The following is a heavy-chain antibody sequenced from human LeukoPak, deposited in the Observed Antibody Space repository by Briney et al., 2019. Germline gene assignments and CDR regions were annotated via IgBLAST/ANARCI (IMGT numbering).Heavy chain of an antibody. CDR3: ARVSAYTILGVAPPDY. Sequence: GSSVKVSCKASGGTFSSYAISWVRQAPGQGLEWMGGIIPIFGTANYAQKFQGRVTITADESTSTAYMELSSLRSEDTAVYYCARVSAYTILGVAPPDYWGQGTLVTVSS. CDR2: IIPIFGTA. V-gene: IGHV1-69*01. J-gene: IGHJ4*02. CDR1: GGTFSSYA. D-gene: IGHD3-3*01.